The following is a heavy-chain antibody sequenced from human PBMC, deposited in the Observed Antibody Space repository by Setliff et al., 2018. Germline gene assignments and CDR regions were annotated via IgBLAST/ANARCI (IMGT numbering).Heavy chain of an antibody. D-gene: IGHD6-6*01. CDR3: ARGRNIAIRLLDS. J-gene: IGHJ4*02. V-gene: IGHV4-34*01. CDR2: INHSGTT. CDR1: GGTFTYYY. Sequence: PSETLSLTCAASGGTFTYYYWTWIRQAPGKGLEWIGEINHSGTTNYTPSLKSRVTISIDTSKNQFSLNMRSVTAADTAIYYCARGRNIAIRLLDSWGQGNLVTVSS.